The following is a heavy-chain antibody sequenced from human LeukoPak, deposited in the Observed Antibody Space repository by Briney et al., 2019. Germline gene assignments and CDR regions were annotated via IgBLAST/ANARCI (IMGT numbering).Heavy chain of an antibody. CDR1: GGSISSYY. CDR2: IYYSGST. D-gene: IGHD3-22*01. Sequence: SETLSLTCTVSGGSISSYYWSWIRQPPGKGLEWIGYIYYSGSTNYNPSLKSRVTISVDTSKNQFSLKLSSVTAADTAVYYCARGLDSMRYWGQGTLVTVSS. V-gene: IGHV4-59*01. J-gene: IGHJ4*02. CDR3: ARGLDSMRY.